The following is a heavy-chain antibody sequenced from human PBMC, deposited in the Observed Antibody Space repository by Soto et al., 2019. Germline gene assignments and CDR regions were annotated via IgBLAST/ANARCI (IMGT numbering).Heavy chain of an antibody. D-gene: IGHD5-18*01. CDR3: ARGWDTAMVRHFGY. CDR1: GGSISSSSYY. J-gene: IGHJ4*02. CDR2: IYYSGST. Sequence: PSETLSLTCTVSGGSISSSSYYWGWIRQPPGKGLEWIGSIYYSGSTYYNPSLKSRVTISVDTSKNQFSLKLSSVTTADTAVYYCARGWDTAMVRHFGYWGQGTLVTVSS. V-gene: IGHV4-39*01.